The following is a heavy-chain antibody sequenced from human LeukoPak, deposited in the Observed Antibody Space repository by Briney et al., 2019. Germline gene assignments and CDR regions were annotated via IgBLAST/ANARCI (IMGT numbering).Heavy chain of an antibody. CDR1: GFTFSSFS. Sequence: GGSLRLSCAASGFTFSSFSMNWVRQAPGKGLDWVSYISSSSSSIYYADSVKGRFTISRDNAKNSLYLQMNSLRAEDTAIYYCARDRDSGGHKIDYWGQGSLVTVSS. CDR3: ARDRDSGGHKIDY. V-gene: IGHV3-48*04. J-gene: IGHJ4*02. CDR2: ISSSSSSI. D-gene: IGHD1-26*01.